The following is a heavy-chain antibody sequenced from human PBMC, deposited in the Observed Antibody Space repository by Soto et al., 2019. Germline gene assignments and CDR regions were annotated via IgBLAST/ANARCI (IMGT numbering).Heavy chain of an antibody. V-gene: IGHV1-69*01. CDR3: ARGWGYDSNDYYYAY. Sequence: QVQLVQSGAEVRKPGSSVKVSCKASGGTFSRHAISWVRQAPGQGLEWMGGIIPIFGTANHAQKFQGRVTIIADESTRTVYMELSSLGSEDTAMYYCARGWGYDSNDYYYAYWGQGTLVIVSS. CDR1: GGTFSRHA. D-gene: IGHD3-22*01. CDR2: IIPIFGTA. J-gene: IGHJ4*02.